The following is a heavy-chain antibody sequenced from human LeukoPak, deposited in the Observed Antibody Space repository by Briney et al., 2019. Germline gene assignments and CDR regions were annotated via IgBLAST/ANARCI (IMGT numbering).Heavy chain of an antibody. D-gene: IGHD2-2*02. J-gene: IGHJ3*02. Sequence: PSDTLSLPCTVSGRPFSSYYWSWIRQPPGKGLEWLWYIYYSGSTNYNPSLKSRVPISLDQSKNQVSLTMRSVTGAGTAVYYCGREYPGYCSITSCYNYKDAFDIWGQGTMVTVSS. CDR3: GREYPGYCSITSCYNYKDAFDI. V-gene: IGHV4-59*01. CDR2: IYYSGST. CDR1: GRPFSSYY.